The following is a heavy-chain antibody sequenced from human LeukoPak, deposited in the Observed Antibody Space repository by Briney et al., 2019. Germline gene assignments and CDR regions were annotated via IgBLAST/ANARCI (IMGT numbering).Heavy chain of an antibody. V-gene: IGHV3-21*01. CDR3: ARDVVVTAIQFDY. CDR1: GFTFSSYA. J-gene: IGHJ4*02. CDR2: ISSSSSYI. D-gene: IGHD2-21*02. Sequence: PGGSLRLSCAASGFTFSSYAMNWVRQAPGKGLEWVSSISSSSSYIYYADSVKGRFTISRDNAKNSLYLQMNSLRAEDTAVYYCARDVVVTAIQFDYWGQGTLVTVSS.